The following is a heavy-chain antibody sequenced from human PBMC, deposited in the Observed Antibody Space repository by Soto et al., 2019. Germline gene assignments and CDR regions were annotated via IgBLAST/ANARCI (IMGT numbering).Heavy chain of an antibody. CDR1: GYSFTSYW. D-gene: IGHD3-10*01. J-gene: IGHJ6*02. CDR3: ARHGLTGSAFPWLDYYYYGMDV. Sequence: PGESLKISCKGSGYSFTSYWIGWVRQMPGKGLEWMGIIYPGDSDTRYSPSFQGQVTISADKSISTAYLQWSSLKASESAMYYCARHGLTGSAFPWLDYYYYGMDVWGQGTTVTVSS. CDR2: IYPGDSDT. V-gene: IGHV5-51*01.